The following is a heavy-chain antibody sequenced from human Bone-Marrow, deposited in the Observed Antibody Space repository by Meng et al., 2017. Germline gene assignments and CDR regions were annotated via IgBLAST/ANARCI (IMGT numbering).Heavy chain of an antibody. Sequence: QVQLQASGPGLVKPSGTLSLTFVVSGGSTSSIDWWSWVRQPPGKGLEWIGEIYHGGDTNYNPSLKSRVTIAIDKSKNQFSLKLSSVTAADTAVYYCASWIYSCGWQWGQGALVTVSS. CDR1: GGSTSSIDW. D-gene: IGHD6-19*01. V-gene: IGHV4/OR15-8*02. CDR3: ASWIYSCGWQ. CDR2: IYHGGDT. J-gene: IGHJ4*02.